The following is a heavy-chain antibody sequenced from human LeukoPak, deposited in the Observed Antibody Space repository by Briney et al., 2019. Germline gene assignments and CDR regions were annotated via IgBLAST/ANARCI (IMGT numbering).Heavy chain of an antibody. CDR1: GGTFSSYA. CDR3: ARDKAYYYYMDV. V-gene: IGHV1-69*05. Sequence: GASVKVSCKASGGTFSSYAISWVRQAPGQGLEWMGGIIPIFGTANYAQKFQGRVTMTRDMSTSTVYMELSSLRSEDTAVYYCARDKAYYYYMDVWGKGTTVTVSS. J-gene: IGHJ6*03. CDR2: IIPIFGTA.